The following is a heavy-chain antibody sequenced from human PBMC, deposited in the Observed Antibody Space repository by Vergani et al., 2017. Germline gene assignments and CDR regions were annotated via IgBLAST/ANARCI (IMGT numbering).Heavy chain of an antibody. D-gene: IGHD6-13*01. J-gene: IGHJ4*02. CDR1: GYTFTGYY. CDR3: ASDPNSRIAAAGTLGY. V-gene: IGHV1-2*02. Sequence: QVQLVQSGAEVKKPGASVKVSCKASGYTFTGYYMHWVRQAPGQGREWMGWINPNSGGTNYAQKFQGRVTMTRDTSISTAYMELSRLRSDDTAVYYCASDPNSRIAAAGTLGYWGQGTLVTVSS. CDR2: INPNSGGT.